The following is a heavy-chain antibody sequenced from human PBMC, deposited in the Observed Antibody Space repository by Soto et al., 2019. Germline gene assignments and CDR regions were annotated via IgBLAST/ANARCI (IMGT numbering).Heavy chain of an antibody. CDR3: TIRPETTVYGMDV. J-gene: IGHJ6*02. Sequence: PGGSLRLSCAASGFTFSNAWMNWVRQAPGKGLEWVGRIKSKTDGGTTDYAAPVKGRFTISRDDSKNTLYLQMSSLKTEDTAVYYCTIRPETTVYGMDVWGQGTTVTVSS. CDR2: IKSKTDGGTT. CDR1: GFTFSNAW. V-gene: IGHV3-15*07. D-gene: IGHD4-17*01.